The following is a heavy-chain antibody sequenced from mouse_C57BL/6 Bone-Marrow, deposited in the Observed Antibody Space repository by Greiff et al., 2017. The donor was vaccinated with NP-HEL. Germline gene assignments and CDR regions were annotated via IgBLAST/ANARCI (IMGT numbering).Heavy chain of an antibody. V-gene: IGHV1-54*01. D-gene: IGHD1-1*02. CDR1: GYAFTNYL. Sequence: QVQLMQSGADLVRPGASVKLSCKASGYAFTNYLMDWVKQRPGQGLEWIGVISPGSGGFNYNDKFKGKATLTADKSAITAYMQLSSLTSEDSAVYCCARLGGPDYWGQGTTLTVSS. CDR3: ARLGGPDY. CDR2: ISPGSGGF. J-gene: IGHJ2*01.